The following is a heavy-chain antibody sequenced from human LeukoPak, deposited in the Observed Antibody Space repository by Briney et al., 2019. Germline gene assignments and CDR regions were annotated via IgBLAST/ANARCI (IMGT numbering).Heavy chain of an antibody. Sequence: GGSLRLSCAGAGFTFSSYGMHWVRQAPGKGLEWVAVISYDGSNKYYADSVKGRFTISRDNSKNTLYLQMNSLKIEDTAVYYCTTDEDWNYARKDVWGQGATVIVSS. CDR3: TTDEDWNYARKDV. D-gene: IGHD1-7*01. CDR2: ISYDGSNK. J-gene: IGHJ6*02. V-gene: IGHV3-30*03. CDR1: GFTFSSYG.